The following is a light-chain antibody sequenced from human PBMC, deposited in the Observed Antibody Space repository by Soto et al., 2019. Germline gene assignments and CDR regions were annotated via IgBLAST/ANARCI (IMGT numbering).Light chain of an antibody. CDR1: SSDVGGYNY. J-gene: IGLJ1*01. V-gene: IGLV2-14*01. Sequence: QSMLTQPASVSGSPGQSITISCTGTSSDVGGYNYVSWYQQHPGKAPKLMIYDASNRPSGVSNRFSGSKSGNTASLTISGLQAEDEADYYCSSYTSSSTLEVFGTGTKVTVL. CDR2: DAS. CDR3: SSYTSSSTLEV.